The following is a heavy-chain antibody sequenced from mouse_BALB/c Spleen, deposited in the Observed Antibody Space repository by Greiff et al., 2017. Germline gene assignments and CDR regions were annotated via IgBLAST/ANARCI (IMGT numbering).Heavy chain of an antibody. CDR1: GYTFSSYW. CDR3: ARGPRYLAMDY. Sequence: VQLQQSGAELMKPGASVKISCKATGYTFSSYWIEWVKQRPGHGLEWIGEILPGSGSTNYNEKFKGKATFTADTSSNTAYMQLSSLTSEDSAVYYCARGPRYLAMDYWGQGTSVTVSS. D-gene: IGHD2-14*01. V-gene: IGHV1-9*01. J-gene: IGHJ4*01. CDR2: ILPGSGST.